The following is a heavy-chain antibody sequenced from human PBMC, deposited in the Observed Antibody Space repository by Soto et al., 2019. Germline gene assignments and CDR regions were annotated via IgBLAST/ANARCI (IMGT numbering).Heavy chain of an antibody. CDR3: ARETAKGDYDFWSGYRDNAFDI. Sequence: SVKVSCKACGWTFSSYAISWVGQAPGQGREWMGGIIPIFGTANYAQKFQGRVTITADESTSTAYMELSSLRSEDTAVYYCARETAKGDYDFWSGYRDNAFDIWGQGTMVTVSS. D-gene: IGHD3-3*01. CDR1: GWTFSSYA. V-gene: IGHV1-69*13. J-gene: IGHJ3*02. CDR2: IIPIFGTA.